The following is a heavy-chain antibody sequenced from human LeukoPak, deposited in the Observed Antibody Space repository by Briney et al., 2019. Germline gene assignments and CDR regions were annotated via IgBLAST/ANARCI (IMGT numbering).Heavy chain of an antibody. V-gene: IGHV3-23*01. CDR3: AKVGGSGWYVDY. CDR1: GFTFSSYA. J-gene: IGHJ4*02. Sequence: GGSLRLSCAASGFTFSSYAVSWVRQAPGTGLEWVSTISGGGNTYYADSVKGRFTISRDNSKSTLYLQMNSLRTEDTALYYCAKVGGSGWYVDYWGQGTPVTVSS. CDR2: ISGGGNT. D-gene: IGHD6-19*01.